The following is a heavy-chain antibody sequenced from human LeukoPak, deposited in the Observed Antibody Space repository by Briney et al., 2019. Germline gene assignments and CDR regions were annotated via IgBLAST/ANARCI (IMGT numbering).Heavy chain of an antibody. CDR3: ARAPSEIGGYYPEYFRH. CDR2: IKSDGST. CDR1: GFTFRIYA. Sequence: GGSLRLTCAASGFTFRIYAMTWVRQAPGKGLVWVSRIKSDGSTRYADSVKGRFTVSRDNAKNTVSLQMNSLRAEDTGVYYCARAPSEIGGYYPEYFRHWGQGTLVIVSS. V-gene: IGHV3-74*01. D-gene: IGHD3-22*01. J-gene: IGHJ1*01.